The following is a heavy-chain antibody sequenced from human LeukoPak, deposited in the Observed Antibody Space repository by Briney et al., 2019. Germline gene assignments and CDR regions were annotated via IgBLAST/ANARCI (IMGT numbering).Heavy chain of an antibody. J-gene: IGHJ4*02. D-gene: IGHD4-17*01. V-gene: IGHV4-34*01. CDR3: ARGSRVYGATSRRHFDY. CDR1: GGSFSGYY. CDR2: INHSGST. Sequence: PSETLSLTCAVYGGSFSGYYWSWIRQPPGKGLEWIGEINHSGSTNYNPSLKSRVTISVDTSKDQFSLKLSSVTAEDTAVYYCARGSRVYGATSRRHFDYWGQGTLVTVSS.